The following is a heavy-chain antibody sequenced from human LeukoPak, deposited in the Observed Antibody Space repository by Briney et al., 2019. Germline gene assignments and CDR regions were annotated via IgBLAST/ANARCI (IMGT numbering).Heavy chain of an antibody. D-gene: IGHD1-26*01. CDR2: IHGVDGRT. Sequence: GGSLRLSCAGSGFTFSTYWMHWVRQAPGKGLVWVSRIHGVDGRTSYADSVKGRFTISRDNAKNTVYLQMNNLRAEDTALYYCARESTVGPIQTDAFDFWGQGTMVTVS. V-gene: IGHV3-74*01. J-gene: IGHJ3*01. CDR3: ARESTVGPIQTDAFDF. CDR1: GFTFSTYW.